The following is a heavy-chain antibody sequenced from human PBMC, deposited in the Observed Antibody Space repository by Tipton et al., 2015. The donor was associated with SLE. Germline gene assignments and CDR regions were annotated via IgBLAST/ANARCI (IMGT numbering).Heavy chain of an antibody. Sequence: TLSLTCTVSGGSISSSSYYWGWIRQPPGKGLEWIGSIYYSGSTYYNPSLKSRVTISVDTSKNQFSLKLSSVTAADTAVYYCARQSKEAGPPDNWGQGTMVTVSS. CDR2: IYYSGST. CDR3: ARQSKEAGPPDN. D-gene: IGHD6-19*01. V-gene: IGHV4-39*07. CDR1: GGSISSSSYY. J-gene: IGHJ3*02.